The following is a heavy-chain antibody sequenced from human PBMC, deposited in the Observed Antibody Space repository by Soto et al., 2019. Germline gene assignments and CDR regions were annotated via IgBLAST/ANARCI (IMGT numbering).Heavy chain of an antibody. V-gene: IGHV4-4*07. CDR3: ARDRKEYSSSGAWFDP. CDR2: IYTSGST. D-gene: IGHD6-6*01. Sequence: ETLSLTCTVSGGSISSYYWSWIRQPAGKGLEWIGRIYTSGSTNYNPSLKSRVTMSVDTSKNQFSLKLSSVTAADTAVYYCARDRKEYSSSGAWFDPWGQGTLVTVSS. CDR1: GGSISSYY. J-gene: IGHJ5*02.